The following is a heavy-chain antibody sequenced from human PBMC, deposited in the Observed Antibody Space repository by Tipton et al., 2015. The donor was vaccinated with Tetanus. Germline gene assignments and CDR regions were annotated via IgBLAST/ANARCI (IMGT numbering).Heavy chain of an antibody. CDR1: GGSFSGYY. CDR3: ARDGV. Sequence: LRLSCAVYGGSFSGYYWSWIRQPPGKGLGWIGAINHSGSTNYNPSLKSRVTISVDTSKHQFSLKLGSVTDADTAVYYCARDGVWGQGTMVTVSS. CDR2: INHSGST. V-gene: IGHV4-34*01. J-gene: IGHJ3*01.